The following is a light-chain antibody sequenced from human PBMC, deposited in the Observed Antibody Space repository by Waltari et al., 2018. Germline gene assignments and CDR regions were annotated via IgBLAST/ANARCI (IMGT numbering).Light chain of an antibody. V-gene: IGLV2-23*01. CDR2: ENN. CDR1: TNDVGKYDL. Sequence: QSALTQPASVSGSPGQSITIPCSGTTNDVGKYDLVSWYQQVPGRVPKLILYENNRRPSHLSHRFVGPKAGNTASLTVSGLQPEDEADYYCCSFASSRTWVFGGRTRLTV. J-gene: IGLJ3*02. CDR3: CSFASSRTWV.